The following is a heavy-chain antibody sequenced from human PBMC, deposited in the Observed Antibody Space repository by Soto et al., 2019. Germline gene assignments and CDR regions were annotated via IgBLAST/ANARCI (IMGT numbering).Heavy chain of an antibody. CDR2: IKQDGGEK. Sequence: GGSLRLSCAVSGSTFRSYSMSWVRQAPGKGLEWVANIKQDGGEKYYVGSVKGRFTVSRDNAKNSLYLQMDSLRAEDTAVYYCARVVELASNHYVMDVWGQGTTVTVSS. CDR1: GSTFRSYS. D-gene: IGHD3-16*01. J-gene: IGHJ6*02. CDR3: ARVVELASNHYVMDV. V-gene: IGHV3-7*03.